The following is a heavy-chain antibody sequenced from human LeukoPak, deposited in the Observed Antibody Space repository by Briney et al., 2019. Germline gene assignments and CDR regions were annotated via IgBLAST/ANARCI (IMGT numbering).Heavy chain of an antibody. V-gene: IGHV3-7*01. J-gene: IGHJ4*02. D-gene: IGHD2-8*01. CDR3: ARLMFLWPPIYFDY. Sequence: GESLRLSCAASGSTFTTYWMSWVRQAPGKGLEWVANIKQDGSETFYVDSVKGRFTISRDNARNSVYLQMNSLRAEDTAVYYCARLMFLWPPIYFDYWGQGTLVTVSS. CDR1: GSTFTTYW. CDR2: IKQDGSET.